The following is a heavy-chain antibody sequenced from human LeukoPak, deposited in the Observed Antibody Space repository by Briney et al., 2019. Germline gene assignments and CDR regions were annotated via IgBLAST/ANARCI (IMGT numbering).Heavy chain of an antibody. CDR3: AKAYYSDSSAYFDY. V-gene: IGHV3-23*01. CDR2: ISGSGGST. Sequence: GGSLRLSCAASGFTFSSYGVSWVRQAPGKGLEWVSTISGSGGSTYHADSVKGRFTISRDNSKNTLYLQMNSLRAEDTAVYYCAKAYYSDSSAYFDYWGQGTLVTVSS. J-gene: IGHJ4*02. D-gene: IGHD3-22*01. CDR1: GFTFSSYG.